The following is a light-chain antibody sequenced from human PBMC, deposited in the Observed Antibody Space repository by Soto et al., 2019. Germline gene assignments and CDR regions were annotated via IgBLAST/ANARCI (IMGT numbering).Light chain of an antibody. J-gene: IGKJ3*01. V-gene: IGKV1-9*01. CDR3: QHVYDFPKP. CDR1: QGVGTS. CDR2: AAS. Sequence: DIQLTQSPSVLSASVGDRVTITCRASQGVGTSVAWYQQKSGEAPKLLIYAASTLQSGVPSKFSGSGSGTEFTLTITSLQPEDFATYYCQHVYDFPKPFGPGTKIEVK.